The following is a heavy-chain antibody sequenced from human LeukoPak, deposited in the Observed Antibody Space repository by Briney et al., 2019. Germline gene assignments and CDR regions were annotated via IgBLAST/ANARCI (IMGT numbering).Heavy chain of an antibody. CDR2: INHSGST. V-gene: IGHV4-34*01. D-gene: IGHD3-22*01. CDR3: ARGLRDDSSSYSYLDY. CDR1: GGSFSGYY. Sequence: SETLSLTCAVYGGSFSGYYWSWLRQPPGKGLEWIGEINHSGSTNYNPSLKSRVTISVDTSKNQFSLKLSSVTAAGTAVYYCARGLRDDSSSYSYLDYWGQGTLVTVSS. J-gene: IGHJ4*01.